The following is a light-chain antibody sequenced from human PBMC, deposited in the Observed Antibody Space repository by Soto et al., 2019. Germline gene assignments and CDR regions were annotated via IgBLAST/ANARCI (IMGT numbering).Light chain of an antibody. V-gene: IGKV1-5*01. CDR3: PQYNSYYT. CDR2: DAS. CDR1: QSISSW. Sequence: DIQMTQSPSTLSASVGDRVTITCRASQSISSWLAWYQQKPGKAPKLLIYDASSLESGVPSRFSGSGSGTGFTLTISSLQLTDFATYYCPQYNSYYTFGQGTKLEIK. J-gene: IGKJ2*01.